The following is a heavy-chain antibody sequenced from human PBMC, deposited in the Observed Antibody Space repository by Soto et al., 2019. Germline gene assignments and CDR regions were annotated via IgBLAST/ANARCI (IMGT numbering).Heavy chain of an antibody. V-gene: IGHV6-1*01. J-gene: IGHJ5*02. Sequence: PSHTLSLTCAISGYSVPGNSAAWNWITESPSRGLEWLGRTYYMSKWYNDYAVSVKSRITINPDTSKNQFSLQLNSVTPEDTAVYYCARGWPESSSSPHNWFGPWGQGTLVTVSS. D-gene: IGHD6-6*01. CDR1: GYSVPGNSAA. CDR2: TYYMSKWYN. CDR3: ARGWPESSSSPHNWFGP.